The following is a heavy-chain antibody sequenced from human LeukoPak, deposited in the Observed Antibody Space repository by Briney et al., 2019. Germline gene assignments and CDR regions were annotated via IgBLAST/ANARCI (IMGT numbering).Heavy chain of an antibody. V-gene: IGHV4-34*01. CDR3: ASAIRYFDWLPSY. CDR1: GGPFSGYY. CDR2: INHSGST. D-gene: IGHD3-9*01. J-gene: IGHJ4*02. Sequence: SETLSLTCAVYGGPFSGYYWSWIRQPPGKGLEWIGEINHSGSTNYNPSLKSRVTISVDTSKNQFSLKLSSVTAADTAVYYCASAIRYFDWLPSYWGQGTLVTVSS.